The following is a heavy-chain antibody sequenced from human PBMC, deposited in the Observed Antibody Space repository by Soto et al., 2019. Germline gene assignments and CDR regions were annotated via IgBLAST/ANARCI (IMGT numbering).Heavy chain of an antibody. J-gene: IGHJ4*02. CDR3: AREESGLFDY. CDR2: ICYSGST. V-gene: IGHV4-30-4*08. CDR1: GDSLSRADYC. D-gene: IGHD5-12*01. Sequence: QVQLQESGPGLVKPSQTLSLTCTVSGDSLSRADYCWSWIRQAPGKGLEWIGYICYSGSTYHNPSLKSRTSMSVDTSKKQFSLTVTSVTAADTAVYYCAREESGLFDYWGQGRLVTVSS.